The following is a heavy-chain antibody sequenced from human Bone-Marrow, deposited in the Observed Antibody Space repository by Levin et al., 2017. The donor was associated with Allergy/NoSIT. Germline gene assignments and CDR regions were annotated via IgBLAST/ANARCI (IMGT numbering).Heavy chain of an antibody. CDR3: ARRGLFFADSYFDF. CDR2: VFRSGGA. CDR1: GDSVNSDHW. Sequence: SQTLSLTCTVSGDSVNSDHWWTWVRQSPGKGLQWIGEVFRSGGANYNPSLKSRVTISLDKSKNQFSLRLSSVPAADTAVFYCARRGLFFADSYFDFWGQGLLVTVSS. J-gene: IGHJ4*02. D-gene: IGHD2/OR15-2a*01. V-gene: IGHV4-4*02.